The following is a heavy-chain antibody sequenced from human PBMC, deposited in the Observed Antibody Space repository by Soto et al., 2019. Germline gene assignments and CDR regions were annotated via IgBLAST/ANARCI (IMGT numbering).Heavy chain of an antibody. J-gene: IGHJ4*02. CDR1: GFSLSTSGMC. CDR3: ARNDYYDSSGHFDY. Sequence: SGPTLVNPTQTLTLTCTFSGFSLSTSGMCVSWIRQPPGKALEWLARIDWDDDKYYSTSLKTRLTISKDTSKNQVVLTMTNMDPVDTATYYCARNDYYDSSGHFDYWGQGTPVTSPQ. D-gene: IGHD3-22*01. CDR2: IDWDDDK. V-gene: IGHV2-70*11.